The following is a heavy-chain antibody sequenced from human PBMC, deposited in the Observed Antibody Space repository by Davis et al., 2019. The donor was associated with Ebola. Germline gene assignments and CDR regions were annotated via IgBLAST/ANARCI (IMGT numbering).Heavy chain of an antibody. CDR3: ARAIVLPDYYGMDV. CDR1: GGSISSYY. V-gene: IGHV4-59*01. Sequence: PSETLSLTCTVSGGSISSYYWSWIRQPPGKGLEWIGYIYYSGSTNYNPSLKSRVTISVDTSKNQFSLKLSSVTAADTAVYYCARAIVLPDYYGMDVWGQGTTVTVSS. CDR2: IYYSGST. D-gene: IGHD2-8*02. J-gene: IGHJ6*02.